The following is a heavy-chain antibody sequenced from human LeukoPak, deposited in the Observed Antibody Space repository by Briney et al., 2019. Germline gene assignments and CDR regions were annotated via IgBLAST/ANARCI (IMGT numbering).Heavy chain of an antibody. V-gene: IGHV3-30*03. D-gene: IGHD5-18*01. CDR2: ISYDGSSK. J-gene: IGHJ3*02. CDR1: GFTFSNYG. Sequence: GGSLRPSCAASGFTFSNYGMHWVRQAPGKGLEWVAVISYDGSSKYYADSVKGRFTISRDNSKNTLYLQMNSLRAEDTAVYYCARARSSYGYGDAFDIWGQGTMVTVSS. CDR3: ARARSSYGYGDAFDI.